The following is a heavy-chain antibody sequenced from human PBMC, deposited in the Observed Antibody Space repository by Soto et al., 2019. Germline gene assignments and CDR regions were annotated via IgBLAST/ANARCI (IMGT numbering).Heavy chain of an antibody. Sequence: PSETLSLTCAVYGGSFSGYYWSWIRQPPGKGLEWIGEINHSGSTNYNPSLKSRVTISVDTSKNQFSLKLSSVTAADTAVYYCARLSRWLRYYFDYWGQATLVTVSS. CDR1: GGSFSGYY. D-gene: IGHD5-12*01. CDR2: INHSGST. J-gene: IGHJ4*02. CDR3: ARLSRWLRYYFDY. V-gene: IGHV4-34*01.